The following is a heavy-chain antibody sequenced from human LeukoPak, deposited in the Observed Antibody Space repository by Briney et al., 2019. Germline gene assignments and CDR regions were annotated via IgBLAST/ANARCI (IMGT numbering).Heavy chain of an antibody. V-gene: IGHV3-48*01. D-gene: IGHD6-13*01. CDR1: GFTFSSYS. CDR2: ISSSSSTI. Sequence: GGSLRLSCSVAASGFTFSSYSMNWVRQAPGKGLEWVSYISSSSSTIYYADSVKGRFTISRDNAKNSLYLQMDSLRAEDTAVYYCARDSEAAAGNPIDYWGQGTLVTVSS. CDR3: ARDSEAAAGNPIDY. J-gene: IGHJ4*02.